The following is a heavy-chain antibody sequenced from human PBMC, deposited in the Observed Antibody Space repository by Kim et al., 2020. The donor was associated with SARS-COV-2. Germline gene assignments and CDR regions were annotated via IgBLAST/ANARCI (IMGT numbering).Heavy chain of an antibody. CDR1: GFTVTSNS. D-gene: IGHD3-10*01. J-gene: IGHJ4*02. CDR2: IFISGVT. CDR3: ATPSGRY. V-gene: IGHV3-66*02. Sequence: GGSLRLSCAVTGFTVTSNSVTWVRQGPGKGLEWVSVIFISGVTNYADSVKGRFTISRDSSKNTVYLEMNSLRAEDTAMYYCATPSGRYWGQGTLVTVSS.